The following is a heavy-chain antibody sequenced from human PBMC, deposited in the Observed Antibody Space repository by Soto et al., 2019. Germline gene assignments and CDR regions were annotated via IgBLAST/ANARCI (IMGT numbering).Heavy chain of an antibody. V-gene: IGHV1-18*01. CDR1: GYTFTSYG. J-gene: IGHJ4*02. CDR3: ARERRYYYDSSGYYSYYFDY. D-gene: IGHD3-22*01. Sequence: QVQLVQSGAEVKKPGASVKVSCKASGYTFTSYGISWVRQAPGQGLKWMGWISAYNVNTNYAQKLQGRVTMTTDTSTSTAYMELRSLRSDDTAVYYCARERRYYYDSSGYYSYYFDYWGQGTLVTVSS. CDR2: ISAYNVNT.